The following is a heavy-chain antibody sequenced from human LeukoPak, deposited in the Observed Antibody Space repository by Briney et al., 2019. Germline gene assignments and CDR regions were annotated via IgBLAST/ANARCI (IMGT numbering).Heavy chain of an antibody. CDR2: INSDGSST. CDR3: AGRTGGSSIWGVNYYYGMDV. J-gene: IGHJ6*02. CDR1: GFTFSSYW. V-gene: IGHV3-74*01. D-gene: IGHD1-26*01. Sequence: AGGSLRLSCAASGFTFSSYWMHWVRQAPGKGLVWVSRINSDGSSTSYADSVKGRFTISRDNAKNTLYLQMNSLRAEDTAVYYCAGRTGGSSIWGVNYYYGMDVWGQGTTVTVFS.